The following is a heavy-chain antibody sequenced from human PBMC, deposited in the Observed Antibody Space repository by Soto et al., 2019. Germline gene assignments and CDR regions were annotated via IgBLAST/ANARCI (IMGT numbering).Heavy chain of an antibody. CDR1: GGSVSSGSYY. CDR2: IYHSGST. CDR3: ARERRDSSSWYRYGMDV. J-gene: IGHJ6*02. V-gene: IGHV4-61*01. Sequence: PSETLSLTCTVSGGSVSSGSYYWSWIRQPPGKGLEWIGYIYHSGSTNYNPSLKSRVTISVDKSKNQFSLKLSSVTAADTAVYYCARERRDSSSWYRYGMDVWGQGATVTVSS. D-gene: IGHD6-13*01.